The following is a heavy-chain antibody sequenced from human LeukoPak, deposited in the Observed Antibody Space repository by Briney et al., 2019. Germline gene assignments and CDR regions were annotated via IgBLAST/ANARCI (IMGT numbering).Heavy chain of an antibody. Sequence: GGSLRLSCAASGFTFSSYAMSWVRQAPGKGLEWVSAISGSGGSTYYADSVKGRFTISRDNSKNTLYLQMNSLRAEDTAVYYCAKVVSSGYRGRHLDYWGQGTLVTVSS. CDR1: GFTFSSYA. J-gene: IGHJ4*02. V-gene: IGHV3-23*01. D-gene: IGHD3-22*01. CDR3: AKVVSSGYRGRHLDY. CDR2: ISGSGGST.